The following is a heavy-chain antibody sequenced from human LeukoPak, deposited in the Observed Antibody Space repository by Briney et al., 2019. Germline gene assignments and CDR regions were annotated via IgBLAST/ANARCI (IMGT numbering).Heavy chain of an antibody. J-gene: IGHJ4*02. CDR2: IYSGGAT. CDR3: VTLYSTRVTDDY. Sequence: PGGSLRLSCAASGFTLSSTYVSWVRQAPGKGLEWVSVIYSGGATYYADSVKGRFTISRDNFKNTVHLQMNSLRVEDTAVYYCVTLYSTRVTDDYWGQGTLVTVSS. V-gene: IGHV3-53*01. CDR1: GFTLSSTY. D-gene: IGHD2-21*02.